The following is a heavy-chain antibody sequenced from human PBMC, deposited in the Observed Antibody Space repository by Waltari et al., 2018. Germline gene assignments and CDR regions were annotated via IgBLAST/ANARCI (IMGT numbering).Heavy chain of an antibody. V-gene: IGHV3-21*06. J-gene: IGHJ6*02. D-gene: IGHD2-15*01. CDR3: ARDDLAVVSGIVYYNGMDV. CDR2: ISSRTTKI. CDR1: GFTLSTYN. Sequence: EVQLVESGGGLVKPGGSLRLSCAASGFTLSTYNMNWVRQAPGRGLEWVASISSRTTKIYYADSLKGRFTISRDNAENSVHLQMNSLRAEDTAVYYCARDDLAVVSGIVYYNGMDVWGQGTTVTVSS.